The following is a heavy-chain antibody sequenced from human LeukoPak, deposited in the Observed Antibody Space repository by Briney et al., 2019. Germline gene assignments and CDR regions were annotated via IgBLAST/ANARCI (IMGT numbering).Heavy chain of an antibody. CDR2: MTGNGDST. Sequence: GGSLRLSCEASGFRFSTYAMNWVRQAPGKGLALVAAMTGNGDSTYFAESVRGRFTISRDNSKNTLYLQMNSLRADDTALYYCAKDDKGSRGLISFWGQGTLVTVSS. CDR1: GFRFSTYA. CDR3: AKDDKGSRGLISF. J-gene: IGHJ4*02. D-gene: IGHD2-2*01. V-gene: IGHV3-23*01.